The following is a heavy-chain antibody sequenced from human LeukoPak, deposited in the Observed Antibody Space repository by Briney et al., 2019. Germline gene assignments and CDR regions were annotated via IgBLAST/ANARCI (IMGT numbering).Heavy chain of an antibody. Sequence: SETLSPTCTVSGGSISSYYWSWIRQPAGKGLEWIGRIYTSGSTNYNPSLKSRVTMSVDTSKNQFSLKLSSVTAADTAVYYCARGSTSCYRGPCYGMDVWGQGTTVTVSS. CDR1: GGSISSYY. V-gene: IGHV4-4*07. CDR2: IYTSGST. D-gene: IGHD2-2*01. J-gene: IGHJ6*02. CDR3: ARGSTSCYRGPCYGMDV.